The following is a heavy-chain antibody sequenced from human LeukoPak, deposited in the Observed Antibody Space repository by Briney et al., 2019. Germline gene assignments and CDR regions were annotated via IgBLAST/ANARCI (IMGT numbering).Heavy chain of an antibody. D-gene: IGHD2-15*01. J-gene: IGHJ6*04. Sequence: SQTLSLTSTVSGVSISSGCYYWSWIRQHPWKGLEWFGHIYYSGSTYYNLSLKSRVTISVDTSKNQFSLKLSSVTAADTAVYYCARDVRVGYCSGGSCYEGNGMDVWGKGTTVTVSS. V-gene: IGHV4-31*03. CDR3: ARDVRVGYCSGGSCYEGNGMDV. CDR2: IYYSGST. CDR1: GVSISSGCYY.